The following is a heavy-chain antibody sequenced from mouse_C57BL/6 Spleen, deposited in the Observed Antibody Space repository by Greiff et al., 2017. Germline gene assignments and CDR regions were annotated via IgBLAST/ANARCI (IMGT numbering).Heavy chain of an antibody. V-gene: IGHV14-1*01. D-gene: IGHD1-1*01. CDR1: GFNIKDYY. CDR3: ARSPLLAY. J-gene: IGHJ3*01. CDR2: IDPEDGDT. Sequence: VQLKESGAELVRPGASVKLSCTASGFNIKDYYMHWVKQRPEQGLEWIGRIDPEDGDTEYAPKFQGKATMTADTSSSTAYMQLSSLTSEDSAVYYCARSPLLAYWGQGTLVTVSA.